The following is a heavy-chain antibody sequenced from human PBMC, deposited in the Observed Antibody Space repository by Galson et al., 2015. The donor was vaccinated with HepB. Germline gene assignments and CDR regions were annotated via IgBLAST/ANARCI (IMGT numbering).Heavy chain of an antibody. CDR2: IWYDGSNK. CDR3: ARSLVAAYSYYYGMDV. V-gene: IGHV3-33*08. D-gene: IGHD6-25*01. CDR1: GFTFSSYG. J-gene: IGHJ6*02. Sequence: SLRLSCPASGFTFSSYGMHWVRQAPGKGLEWVAVIWYDGSNKYYADSVKGRFTISRDNSKNTLYLQMNSLRAEDTAVYYCARSLVAAYSYYYGMDVWGQGTTVTVSS.